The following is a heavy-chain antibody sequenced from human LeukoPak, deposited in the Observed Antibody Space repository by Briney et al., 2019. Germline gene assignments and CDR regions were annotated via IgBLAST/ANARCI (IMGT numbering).Heavy chain of an antibody. CDR2: ISSSSSYI. D-gene: IGHD6-13*01. CDR1: GFTFSSYS. V-gene: IGHV3-21*01. CDR3: AREQLVRPLDY. J-gene: IGHJ4*02. Sequence: SGGSLRLFCAASGFTFSSYSMNWVRQAPGKGLEWVSSISSSSSYIYYADSVKGRFTISRDNAKNTLYLQMNSLRAEDTAVYYCAREQLVRPLDYWGQGTLVTVSS.